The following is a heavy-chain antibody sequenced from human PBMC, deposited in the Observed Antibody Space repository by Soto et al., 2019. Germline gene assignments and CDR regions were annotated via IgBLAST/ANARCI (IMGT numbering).Heavy chain of an antibody. J-gene: IGHJ6*02. D-gene: IGHD3-10*01. CDR2: IYYSGST. CDR3: ARDDSSMRKYYYGSGSPRYYGMDV. V-gene: IGHV4-31*03. Sequence: SETLSLTCTVSGGSISSGGYYWSWIRQHPGKGLEWIGYIYYSGSTYYNPSLKSRVTISVDTSKNQFSLKLSSVTAADTAVYYCARDDSSMRKYYYGSGSPRYYGMDVWGQGTTVTVSS. CDR1: GGSISSGGYY.